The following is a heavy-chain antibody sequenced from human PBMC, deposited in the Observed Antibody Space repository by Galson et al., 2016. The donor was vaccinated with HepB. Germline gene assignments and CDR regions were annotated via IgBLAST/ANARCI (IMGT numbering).Heavy chain of an antibody. Sequence: SLRLSCAASGFTFSGSAVHWVRQAPGKGLDWVAVVLSDGHTRYYSDSVKGRFTVSRDNSKNTVSLQMNSLRPEDTALYYCAREAEFRYDDVWGSRRGGWYFDLWGRGTLVTVS. CDR2: VLSDGHTR. CDR1: GFTFSGSA. D-gene: IGHD3-16*01. CDR3: AREAEFRYDDVWGSRRGGWYFDL. V-gene: IGHV3-30-3*01. J-gene: IGHJ2*01.